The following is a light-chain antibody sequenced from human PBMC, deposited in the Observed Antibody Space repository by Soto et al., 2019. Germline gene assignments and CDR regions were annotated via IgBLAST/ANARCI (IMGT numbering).Light chain of an antibody. Sequence: QSALTQPASVSGSPGQSITISCTGTSSDIGTYNLVSWYQQHPGTAPKLMIYEVIRRPSGVSSRFSGSKSGNTASLTISGLQAEDEADYYCCSYAGSSTFVFGTGTKLTVL. V-gene: IGLV2-23*02. CDR3: CSYAGSSTFV. CDR1: SSDIGTYNL. CDR2: EVI. J-gene: IGLJ1*01.